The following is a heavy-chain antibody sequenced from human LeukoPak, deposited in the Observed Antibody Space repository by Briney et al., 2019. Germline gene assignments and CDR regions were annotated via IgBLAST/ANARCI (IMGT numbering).Heavy chain of an antibody. CDR1: GHTFIGYY. J-gene: IGHJ5*02. CDR3: AREVTAVAVNWFDP. Sequence: ASVKVSCKASGHTFIGYYLHGVRQAPGQGGEGMGWINPNSGGTNYAQKFQGRVTMSRHTSISTAYMELSRLRSDDTAVYYCAREVTAVAVNWFDPWGQGTLVTVSS. V-gene: IGHV1-2*02. D-gene: IGHD6-19*01. CDR2: INPNSGGT.